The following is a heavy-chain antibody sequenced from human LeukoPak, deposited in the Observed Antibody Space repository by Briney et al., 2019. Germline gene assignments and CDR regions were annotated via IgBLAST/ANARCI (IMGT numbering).Heavy chain of an antibody. V-gene: IGHV3-9*01. CDR3: ASIAAPLGFDY. CDR1: GFTFSSYA. CDR2: ISRNSGSI. Sequence: PGGSLRLSCAASGFTFSSYAMHWVRQAPGKGLEWVSGISRNSGSIGYADSVKGRFTISRDNAKNFLYLQMNRLRVEDTALYYCASIAAPLGFDYWGQGTLVTVSS. J-gene: IGHJ4*02. D-gene: IGHD6-6*01.